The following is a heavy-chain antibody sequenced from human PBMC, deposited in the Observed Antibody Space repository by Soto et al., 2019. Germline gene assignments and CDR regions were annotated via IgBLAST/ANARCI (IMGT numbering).Heavy chain of an antibody. Sequence: GESLKISCKGSGYSFTSYWIGWVRQMPGKGLEWMGIIYPGDSDTRYSPSVQGQVTIPADKSISTAYLQWSSLKASDTAMYYCARHGAGYSSSWYHYYYGMDVWGQGTTVTVSS. J-gene: IGHJ6*02. V-gene: IGHV5-51*01. CDR1: GYSFTSYW. D-gene: IGHD6-13*01. CDR2: IYPGDSDT. CDR3: ARHGAGYSSSWYHYYYGMDV.